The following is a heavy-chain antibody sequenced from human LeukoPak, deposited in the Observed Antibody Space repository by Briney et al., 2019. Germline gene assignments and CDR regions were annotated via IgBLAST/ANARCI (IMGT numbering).Heavy chain of an antibody. Sequence: PSETLSLTCTVSGYSISSGYYWGWIRQPPGKGLEWIGSIYHSGSTYCNPPLKSRVTISVDTSKNQFSLKLSSVTAADTAVYYCARVLGYCSSTSCYPPYYYYYYYMDVWGKGTTVTVSS. CDR2: IYHSGST. D-gene: IGHD2-2*01. CDR3: ARVLGYCSSTSCYPPYYYYYYYMDV. CDR1: GYSISSGYY. V-gene: IGHV4-38-2*02. J-gene: IGHJ6*03.